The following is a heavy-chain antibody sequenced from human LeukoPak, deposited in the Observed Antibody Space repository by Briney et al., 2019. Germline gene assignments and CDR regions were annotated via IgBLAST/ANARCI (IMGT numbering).Heavy chain of an antibody. CDR3: TRYTNDHFDS. CDR1: GFTFGGYG. J-gene: IGHJ4*02. D-gene: IGHD2-2*02. CDR2: IAYDGSRA. V-gene: IGHV3-33*01. Sequence: HPGGSLRLSCAGSGFTFGGYGMHWFRQTPGKGLDWVAVIAYDGSRAFYDDSVKGRFTISRDNSKNTMSVQMDDLGAEDTAVYYCTRYTNDHFDSWGQGTLVTVSS.